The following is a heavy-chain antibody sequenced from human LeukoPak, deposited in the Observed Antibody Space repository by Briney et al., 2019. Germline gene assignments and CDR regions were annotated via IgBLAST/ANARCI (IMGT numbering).Heavy chain of an antibody. CDR1: GFTLNKYW. V-gene: IGHV3-74*01. Sequence: GGSLRLSCEASGFTLNKYWMHWVRQAPGKGLVWVSRIKSDGSTNYADSVKGRFTISRDNAKNTVSLRMNSLRAEDTGVYYCARAPAEIGGYYPEYFRHWGQGTLVTVSS. D-gene: IGHD3-22*01. J-gene: IGHJ1*01. CDR3: ARAPAEIGGYYPEYFRH. CDR2: IKSDGST.